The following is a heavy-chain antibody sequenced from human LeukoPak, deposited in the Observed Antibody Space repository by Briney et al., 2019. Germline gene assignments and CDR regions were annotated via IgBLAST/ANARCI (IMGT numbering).Heavy chain of an antibody. J-gene: IGHJ4*02. Sequence: GGSLRLSCAASGFTFSRYWMTWVRQAPGKGLEWVASMNQDGSETYYVDSVKGRFTISRDNARNSLYLQMNSLRAEDTAVYYCAKDLRPQIPYGESPRGTAPMGYWGQGALVTVSS. D-gene: IGHD4-17*01. CDR1: GFTFSRYW. CDR3: AKDLRPQIPYGESPRGTAPMGY. CDR2: MNQDGSET. V-gene: IGHV3-7*01.